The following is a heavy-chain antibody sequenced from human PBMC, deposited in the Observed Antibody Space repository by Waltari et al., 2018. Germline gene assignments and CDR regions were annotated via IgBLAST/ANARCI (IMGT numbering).Heavy chain of an antibody. CDR3: ARISAITMVRGVTPYYFDY. CDR2: IKQDGSEK. J-gene: IGHJ4*02. Sequence: EVQLVESGGGLVQPGGSLRLSCAASGFTFSSYWMSWVRQAPGKGLEWVANIKQDGSEKYYVDSVKGRFTISRDNAKNSLYLQMNSLRAEDTAVYYCARISAITMVRGVTPYYFDYWGQGTLVTVSS. D-gene: IGHD3-10*01. V-gene: IGHV3-7*01. CDR1: GFTFSSYW.